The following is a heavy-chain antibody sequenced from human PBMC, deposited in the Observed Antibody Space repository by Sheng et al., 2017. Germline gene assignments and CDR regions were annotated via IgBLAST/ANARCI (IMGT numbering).Heavy chain of an antibody. CDR1: GFTFSSYA. CDR2: ISGSGGST. D-gene: IGHD5-12*01. Sequence: EVHLLESGGGLVQPGGSLRLSCAASGFTFSSYAMSWVRQAPGKGLEWVSAISGSGGSTYYADSVKGRFTISRDNSKNTLYLQMNSLRAEDTAVYYCAKSSEMATIFIRGDAFDIWGQGTMV. J-gene: IGHJ3*02. CDR3: AKSSEMATIFIRGDAFDI. V-gene: IGHV3-23*01.